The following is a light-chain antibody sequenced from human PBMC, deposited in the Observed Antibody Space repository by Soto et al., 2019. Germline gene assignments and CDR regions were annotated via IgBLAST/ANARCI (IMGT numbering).Light chain of an antibody. CDR3: HQYDDWPPGYT. V-gene: IGKV3-15*01. CDR2: GAS. J-gene: IGKJ2*01. Sequence: DTVMTQSPATLSVSPGERATVSCTASQSLSSNLAWYQQKPGQAPRLLIIGASERVTGIPARFSGSGSGTEFTLTISSLQSEDFALYYCHQYDDWPPGYTFGQGTKLEI. CDR1: QSLSSN.